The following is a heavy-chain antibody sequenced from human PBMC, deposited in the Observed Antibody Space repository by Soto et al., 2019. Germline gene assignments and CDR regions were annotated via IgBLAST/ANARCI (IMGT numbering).Heavy chain of an antibody. D-gene: IGHD2-2*01. Sequence: GASVKVSCKVSGGTFSSYTITWVRQAPGEGLEWMGRIIPILGIANYAQKFQGRVTITADKSTSTAYMELSSLRSEDTAVYYCARDCSSTSCYAYPWGQGTLVTVSS. J-gene: IGHJ5*02. CDR2: IIPILGIA. V-gene: IGHV1-69*04. CDR3: ARDCSSTSCYAYP. CDR1: GGTFSSYT.